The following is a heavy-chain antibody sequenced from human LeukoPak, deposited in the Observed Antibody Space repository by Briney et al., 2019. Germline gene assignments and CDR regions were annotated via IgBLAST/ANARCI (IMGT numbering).Heavy chain of an antibody. CDR3: ARVSWNYFFDY. CDR2: HYHSGST. CDR1: GYSISSGYY. Sequence: SETLSLTCTVSGYSISSGYYWGWIRQPPGKGLEWIGTHYHSGSTYYNPSLKSRVTISVDTSKNQFSLKVSSVTAADTAVYYCARVSWNYFFDYWGQGTLATVSS. J-gene: IGHJ4*02. V-gene: IGHV4-38-2*02. D-gene: IGHD1-7*01.